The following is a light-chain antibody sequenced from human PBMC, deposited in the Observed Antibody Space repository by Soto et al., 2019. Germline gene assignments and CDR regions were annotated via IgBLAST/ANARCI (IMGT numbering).Light chain of an antibody. CDR1: SSDVGDYNY. J-gene: IGLJ2*01. Sequence: QSVLTQPPSASGSPGQSVTISCTGTSSDVGDYNYVSWYQQHPGKAPKLMIYEVSKRPSGVPDRFSGSKSGNTASLTVSGLQAEDEADYYCSSYAGSNSFVVFGGGTKLTV. CDR3: SSYAGSNSFVV. CDR2: EVS. V-gene: IGLV2-8*01.